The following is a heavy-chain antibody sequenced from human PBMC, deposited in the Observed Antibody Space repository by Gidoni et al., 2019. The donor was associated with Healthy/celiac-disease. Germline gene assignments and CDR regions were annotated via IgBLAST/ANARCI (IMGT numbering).Heavy chain of an antibody. CDR2: IKQDGSEK. J-gene: IGHJ4*02. V-gene: IGHV3-7*01. CDR1: GFTFSSYW. Sequence: EVQLVESGGGLVQPGGSLRLSCAASGFTFSSYWMSWVRQALGKGLEWVANIKQDGSEKYYVDSVKGRFTISRDNTKNSLYLQMNSLRAEDTAVYYCARDIGAGEDLWDYWGQGTLVTVSS. CDR3: ARDIGAGEDLWDY. D-gene: IGHD7-27*01.